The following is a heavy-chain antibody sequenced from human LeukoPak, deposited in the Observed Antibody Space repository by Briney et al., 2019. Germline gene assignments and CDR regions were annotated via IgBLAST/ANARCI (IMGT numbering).Heavy chain of an antibody. Sequence: ESGPTLAKPTHTLTLTCTFSGFLLSTYGVGVGWVRQPPGRARECHALIYWDDDKRYSPSIKSRLTITKDTSRNQVVLTMINMDPANTATYYCAHRLSQEDNWDSGKFDYWGQGTLVTVSS. J-gene: IGHJ4*02. V-gene: IGHV2-5*02. CDR2: IYWDDDK. CDR3: AHRLSQEDNWDSGKFDY. D-gene: IGHD1-20*01. CDR1: GFLLSTYGVG.